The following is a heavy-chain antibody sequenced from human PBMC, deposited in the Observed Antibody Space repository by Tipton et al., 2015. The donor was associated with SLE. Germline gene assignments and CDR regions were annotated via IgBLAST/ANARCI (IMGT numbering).Heavy chain of an antibody. V-gene: IGHV3-9*01. Sequence: RSLRLSCAASGFTFDDYAMHWVRQAPGKGLEWVSGISWNSGSIGYADSVKGRFTISRDNAKNSLYLQMNSLRAEDTALYYCARWDSSGYYANYYYYGRAAGGQGTP. CDR2: ISWNSGSI. CDR3: ARWDSSGYYANYYYYGRAA. J-gene: IGHJ6*02. CDR1: GFTFDDYA. D-gene: IGHD3-22*01.